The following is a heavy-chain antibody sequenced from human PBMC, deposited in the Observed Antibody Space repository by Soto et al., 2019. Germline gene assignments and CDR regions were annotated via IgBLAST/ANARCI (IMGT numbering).Heavy chain of an antibody. CDR2: IIPIFGTA. V-gene: IGHV1-69*01. J-gene: IGHJ4*02. CDR3: ARDRAYYYDSSAPEYYFDY. D-gene: IGHD3-22*01. Sequence: QVQLVQSGAEVKKPGSSVKVSCKASGGTFSSYAISWVRQAPGQGLEWMGGIIPIFGTANYAQKFQSRVTITADESTSTAYMELSSLRSEDTAVYYCARDRAYYYDSSAPEYYFDYWGQGTLVTVSS. CDR1: GGTFSSYA.